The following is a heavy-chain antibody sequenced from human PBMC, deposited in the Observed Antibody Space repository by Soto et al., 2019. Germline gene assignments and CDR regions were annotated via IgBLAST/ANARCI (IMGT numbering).Heavy chain of an antibody. CDR3: ARGWRWLRYQDNWFDP. V-gene: IGHV4-34*01. CDR2: INHSGNT. J-gene: IGHJ5*02. D-gene: IGHD5-12*01. CDR1: GGSFSCYY. Sequence: SETLSLTCAVYGGSFSCYYWTWIRQPPGKGLEWLGEINHSGNTNYNPSLKSRVTISIDTSKNQFSLKLSSVTAADTAVYYCARGWRWLRYQDNWFDPWGQGTLVTVSS.